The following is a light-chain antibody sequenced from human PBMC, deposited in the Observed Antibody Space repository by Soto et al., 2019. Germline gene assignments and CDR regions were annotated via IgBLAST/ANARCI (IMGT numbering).Light chain of an antibody. CDR3: SSYTDSSTVV. J-gene: IGLJ2*01. CDR2: EVS. Sequence: QSALTQPASVSGSPGQSITISCTGTGSDVGGYNYVSWYQHHPGKAPKLMIYEVSNRPSGVSNRFSGSKSGNTASLTISGLQTEDEADYYCSSYTDSSTVVFGGGTKVTVL. V-gene: IGLV2-14*01. CDR1: GSDVGGYNY.